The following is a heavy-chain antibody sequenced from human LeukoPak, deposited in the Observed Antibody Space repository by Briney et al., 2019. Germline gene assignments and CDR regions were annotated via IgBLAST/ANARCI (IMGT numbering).Heavy chain of an antibody. CDR1: GYTFTSYG. CDR2: ISAYNGNT. CDR3: ARAEEVVIGPYYFDY. D-gene: IGHD3-22*01. J-gene: IGHJ4*02. V-gene: IGHV1-18*01. Sequence: GASVKVSCKASGYTFTSYGISWVRQAPGQGLECMGWISAYNGNTNYAQKLQGRVTMTTDTSTSTAYMELRSLRSDDTAVYYCARAEEVVIGPYYFDYWGQGTLVTVSS.